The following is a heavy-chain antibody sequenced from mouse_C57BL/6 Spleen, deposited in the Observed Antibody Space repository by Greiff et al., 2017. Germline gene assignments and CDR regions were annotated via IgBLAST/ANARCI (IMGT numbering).Heavy chain of an antibody. Sequence: QVQLKQPGAELVKPGASVKLSCKASGYTFTSYWMHWVKQRPGQGLEWIGMIHPNSGSTNYNEKFKSKATLTVDKSSSTAYMQLSSLTSEDSAVYYCARKWDYDYSYWYFDVWGTGTTVTVSS. CDR3: ARKWDYDYSYWYFDV. CDR2: IHPNSGST. CDR1: GYTFTSYW. D-gene: IGHD2-4*01. V-gene: IGHV1-64*01. J-gene: IGHJ1*03.